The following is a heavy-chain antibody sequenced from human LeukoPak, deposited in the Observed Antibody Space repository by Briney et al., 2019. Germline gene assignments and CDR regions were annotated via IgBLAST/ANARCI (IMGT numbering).Heavy chain of an antibody. CDR3: ASPLCSSTSCYETPFDY. CDR1: GGSISSSSYY. V-gene: IGHV4-39*01. CDR2: IYYSGST. Sequence: SETLSLTCTVSGGSISSSSYYWGWIRQPPGKGLEWIGSIYYSGSTYYNPSLKSRVTISVDTSKNQFSLKLSSVTAADTAVYYCASPLCSSTSCYETPFDYWGQGTLVTVFS. D-gene: IGHD2-2*01. J-gene: IGHJ4*02.